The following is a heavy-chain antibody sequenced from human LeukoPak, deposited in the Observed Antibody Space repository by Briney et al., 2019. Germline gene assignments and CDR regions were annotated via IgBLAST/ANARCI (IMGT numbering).Heavy chain of an antibody. D-gene: IGHD3-22*01. J-gene: IGHJ4*02. CDR1: GFTFSSNT. CDR2: ISSSSRSM. CDR3: VRGDRRDY. Sequence: GGSLRLPCADSGFTFSSNTMNWVRQAPGKGLEWVSSISSSSRSMHYADSVKGRFTISRDNAKNSLYLQMNSLRDDDTAIYYCVRGDRRDYWAREPWSPSPQ. V-gene: IGHV3-21*01.